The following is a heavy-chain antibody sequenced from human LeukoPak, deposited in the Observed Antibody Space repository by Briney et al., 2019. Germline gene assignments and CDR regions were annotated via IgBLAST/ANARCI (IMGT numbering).Heavy chain of an antibody. J-gene: IGHJ4*02. CDR3: ARVEGGYSYAYLDY. CDR2: ICSGGST. V-gene: IGHV3-53*01. Sequence: GGSLRLSCAASGFTFSSNDMSWVRQAPGKGLEWVSVICSGGSTYYAESVKGRFTISRDNSKNTLYLQMTSLRAEDTDVYYCARVEGGYSYAYLDYWGQGTLVTVSS. D-gene: IGHD5-18*01. CDR1: GFTFSSND.